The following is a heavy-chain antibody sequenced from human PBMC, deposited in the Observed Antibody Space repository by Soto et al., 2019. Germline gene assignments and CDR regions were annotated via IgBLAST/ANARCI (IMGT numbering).Heavy chain of an antibody. CDR2: ISAYNGNT. J-gene: IGHJ4*02. Sequence: QVQLVQSGAEVKKPGASVKVSCKASGYTFTSYGISWVRQAPGQGLEWMGWISAYNGNTNYAQKLQGRVTMTTDTSTSTAYMELRSLRSDDTAVYYCARVRRQDYVWGSYRYDFDYWGQGTLVTVSS. D-gene: IGHD3-16*02. CDR3: ARVRRQDYVWGSYRYDFDY. CDR1: GYTFTSYG. V-gene: IGHV1-18*01.